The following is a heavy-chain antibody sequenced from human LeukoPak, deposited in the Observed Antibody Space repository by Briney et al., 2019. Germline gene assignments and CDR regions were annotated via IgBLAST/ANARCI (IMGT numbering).Heavy chain of an antibody. D-gene: IGHD3-16*02. CDR3: ARALTFGGVIAFDY. CDR2: ISSSSSYI. J-gene: IGHJ4*02. Sequence: GGSLRLSCAASGFTFSGYSMNWVRQAPGKGLEWVSSISSSSSYIYYADSVKGRFTISRDNAKNSLYLQMNSLRAEDTAVYYCARALTFGGVIAFDYWGQGTLVTVSS. CDR1: GFTFSGYS. V-gene: IGHV3-21*01.